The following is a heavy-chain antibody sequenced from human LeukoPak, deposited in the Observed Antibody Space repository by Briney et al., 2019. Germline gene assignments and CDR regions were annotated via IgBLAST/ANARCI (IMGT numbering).Heavy chain of an antibody. CDR1: GFTFSSYG. J-gene: IGHJ6*02. V-gene: IGHV3-30*18. D-gene: IGHD3-10*01. Sequence: PGGSLRLSCAASGFTFSSYGMHWVRQAPGKGLEWVAVISYDGSNKYYADSVKGRFTISRDNSKNTLYPQMNSLRAEDTAVYYCAKTTMVRGSLVGDYYYGMDVWGQGTTVTVSS. CDR2: ISYDGSNK. CDR3: AKTTMVRGSLVGDYYYGMDV.